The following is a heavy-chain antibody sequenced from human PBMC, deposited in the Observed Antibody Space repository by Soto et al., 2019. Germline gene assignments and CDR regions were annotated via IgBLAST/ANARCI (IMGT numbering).Heavy chain of an antibody. D-gene: IGHD2-15*01. V-gene: IGHV4-31*03. CDR2: IYYSGST. CDR3: ARGIDVVVAATPNWFDP. Sequence: QVQLQESGPGLVKPSQTLSLTCTVSGGSISSGGYYWSWIRQHPGKGLEWIGYIYYSGSTYYNPSVKSRVTISVDTSKNQFSLKLSSVTAADTAVYYCARGIDVVVAATPNWFDPWGQGTLVTVSS. CDR1: GGSISSGGYY. J-gene: IGHJ5*02.